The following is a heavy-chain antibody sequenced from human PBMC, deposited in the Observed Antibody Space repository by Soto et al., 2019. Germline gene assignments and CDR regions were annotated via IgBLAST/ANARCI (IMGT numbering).Heavy chain of an antibody. V-gene: IGHV4-31*03. D-gene: IGHD3-10*01. CDR2: IYYSGST. J-gene: IGHJ2*01. CDR1: GGSISSGGYY. Sequence: QVQLQESGPGLVKPSQTLSLTCTVSGGSISSGGYYWSWIRQHPGKGLEWIGYIYYSGSTYYNPSLKSRVTISVDTSKNQFSLKLSSVTAADTAGYYCARGVYYGSGRRDWYFDLWGRGTLVTVSS. CDR3: ARGVYYGSGRRDWYFDL.